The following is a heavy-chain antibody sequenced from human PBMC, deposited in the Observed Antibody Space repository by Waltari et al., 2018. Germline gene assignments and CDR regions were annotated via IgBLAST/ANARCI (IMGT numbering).Heavy chain of an antibody. J-gene: IGHJ4*02. CDR2: ISSSSSYI. CDR1: GFTFSSYS. D-gene: IGHD2-21*02. Sequence: EVQLVESGGGLVKPGGSLRLSCAASGFTFSSYSMNWVRQAPGKGLEWVSSISSSSSYIYYADSVKGRFTISRDNAKNSLYLQMNSLRAEDTAVYYCARCGWGGDSDYWGQGTLVTVSS. V-gene: IGHV3-21*01. CDR3: ARCGWGGDSDY.